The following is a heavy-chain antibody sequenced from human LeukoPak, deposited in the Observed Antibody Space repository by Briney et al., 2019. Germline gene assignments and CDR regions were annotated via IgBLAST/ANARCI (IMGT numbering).Heavy chain of an antibody. CDR1: GFTFSSYA. Sequence: GGSLRLSCAASGFTFSSYAMRWVRQAPGKGLEWVAVISYDGSNKYYADSVKGRFTISRDNSKNTLYLQMNSLRAEDTAVYYCARAAAGSNWGQGTLVTVSS. V-gene: IGHV3-30*04. CDR2: ISYDGSNK. D-gene: IGHD6-13*01. CDR3: ARAAAGSN. J-gene: IGHJ4*02.